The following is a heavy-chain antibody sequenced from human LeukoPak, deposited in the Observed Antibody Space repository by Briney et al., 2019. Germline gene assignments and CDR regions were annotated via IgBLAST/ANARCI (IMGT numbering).Heavy chain of an antibody. Sequence: GASVKVSCKASGYTFTGYYINWVRQAPGQAPEWVGWVNPNTGGTRYAQKFQGRVTMTRDTSITTAFTELRGLTFDDTAVFYCVREAGPLDWGQGTLVTVSS. CDR2: VNPNTGGT. CDR1: GYTFTGYY. J-gene: IGHJ4*02. V-gene: IGHV1-2*02. CDR3: VREAGPLD.